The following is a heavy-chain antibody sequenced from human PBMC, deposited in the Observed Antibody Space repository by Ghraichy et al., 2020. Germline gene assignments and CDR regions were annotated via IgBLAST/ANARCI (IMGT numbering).Heavy chain of an antibody. J-gene: IGHJ4*02. D-gene: IGHD4-17*01. Sequence: GSLRLSCAASGFIFSSYWMSWVRQAPGKGLEWVANINQDESEKYYVDSVKGRFTISRDYAKKSVYLQMNSLRAEDTAVYYCARENGDYGDYFDYWGQGTLVTVSS. V-gene: IGHV3-7*03. CDR2: INQDESEK. CDR3: ARENGDYGDYFDY. CDR1: GFIFSSYW.